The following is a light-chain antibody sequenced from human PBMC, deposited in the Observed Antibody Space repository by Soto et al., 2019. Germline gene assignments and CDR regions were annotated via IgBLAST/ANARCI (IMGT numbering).Light chain of an antibody. CDR2: DAS. Sequence: EIVLTQSPATLSLSPGEGATLSCRASQIVGSSLAWYQQKPGQAPRLLIYDASNRAAGIPARFSGSGSGTDFTLTISSLEPEDFAVYYCQLRSNWPPITFGQGTRLEIK. CDR3: QLRSNWPPIT. J-gene: IGKJ5*01. CDR1: QIVGSS. V-gene: IGKV3-11*01.